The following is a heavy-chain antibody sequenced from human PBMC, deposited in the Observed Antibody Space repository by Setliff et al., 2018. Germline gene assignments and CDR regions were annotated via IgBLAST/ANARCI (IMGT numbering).Heavy chain of an antibody. Sequence: PSETLSLTCAVYGESFSRHFWTWIRLAPGKGLEWIGYIHYSGSTDYNPSLQSRATMSMDTSRNHFSLKLTSLTAADTAVYYCAREQGRSYYDSSGFDYWGQGTLVTVS. CDR2: IHYSGST. CDR3: AREQGRSYYDSSGFDY. CDR1: GESFSRHF. V-gene: IGHV4-59*11. D-gene: IGHD3-22*01. J-gene: IGHJ4*02.